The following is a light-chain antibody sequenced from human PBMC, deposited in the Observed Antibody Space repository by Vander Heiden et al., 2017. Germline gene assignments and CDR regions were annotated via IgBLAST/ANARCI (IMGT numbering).Light chain of an antibody. V-gene: IGKV3-11*01. CDR1: QSVSSY. Sequence: EIVLTQSPATQSLSPGERATLSCRASQSVSSYLAWYQQKPGQAPRLLIYDASNRATGIPARFSGSGSGTDFTLTISSLEPEDFAVYYCQQRSNWSFTFGPGTKVDIK. CDR3: QQRSNWSFT. CDR2: DAS. J-gene: IGKJ3*01.